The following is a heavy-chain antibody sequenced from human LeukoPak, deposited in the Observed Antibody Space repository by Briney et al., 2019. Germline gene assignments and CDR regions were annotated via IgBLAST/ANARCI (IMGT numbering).Heavy chain of an antibody. D-gene: IGHD3-10*01. V-gene: IGHV1-69*13. CDR3: ARGGITMVRGVITPYYFDY. CDR1: GGIFSSYA. CDR2: IIPIFGTA. J-gene: IGHJ4*02. Sequence: SVKVSCKASGGIFSSYAISWVRQAPGQGLEWMGGIIPIFGTANYAQKFQGRVTITADGSTNTASMELSSLRSEDTAVYYCARGGITMVRGVITPYYFDYWGQGTLVTVSS.